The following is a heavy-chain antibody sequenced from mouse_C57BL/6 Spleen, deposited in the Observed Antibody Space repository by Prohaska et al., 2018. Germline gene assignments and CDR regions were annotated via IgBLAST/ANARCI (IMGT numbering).Heavy chain of an antibody. CDR2: IRLKSDNYAT. CDR1: GFTFSNYW. V-gene: IGHV6-3*01. J-gene: IGHJ3*01. CDR3: TADPNAY. Sequence: EVKLEESGGGLVQPGGSMKLSCVASGFTFSNYWMNWVRQSPENGLEWVAQIRLKSDNYATHYAEPVKGRFTISRDDSKSSVYLQMNNLRAEDTGIYYCTADPNAYWGQGTLVTVSA.